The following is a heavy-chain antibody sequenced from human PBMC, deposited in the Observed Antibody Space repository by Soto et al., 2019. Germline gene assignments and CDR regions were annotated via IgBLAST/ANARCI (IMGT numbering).Heavy chain of an antibody. Sequence: ASVKVSCKASGYTFTSYAMHWVRQAPGQRLEWMGWINAGNGNTKYSQKFQGRVTITRDTSASTAYMELSSLRSEDTAAYYCARAEDYYDSSGRTSNWFDPWGQGTLVTVSS. CDR2: INAGNGNT. V-gene: IGHV1-3*01. D-gene: IGHD3-22*01. CDR1: GYTFTSYA. CDR3: ARAEDYYDSSGRTSNWFDP. J-gene: IGHJ5*02.